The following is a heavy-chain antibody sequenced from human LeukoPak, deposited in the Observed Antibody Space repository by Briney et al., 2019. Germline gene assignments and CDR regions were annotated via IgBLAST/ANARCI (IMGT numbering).Heavy chain of an antibody. CDR2: IYSSGST. CDR1: GGSINNYY. J-gene: IGHJ4*02. CDR3: ARGEDGYKSVDY. V-gene: IGHV4-4*07. Sequence: PSETLSLTCTVSGGSINNYYWSWIRQPAGKGLEWIGLIYSSGSTSYNPSLKSRVTMSVDTSKKQFSLKLSSVTAADTAVYYCARGEDGYKSVDYWGQGTLVTVSS. D-gene: IGHD5-24*01.